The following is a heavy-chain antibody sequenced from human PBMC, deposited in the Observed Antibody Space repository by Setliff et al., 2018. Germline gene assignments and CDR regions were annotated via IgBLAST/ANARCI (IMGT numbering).Heavy chain of an antibody. J-gene: IGHJ3*02. CDR1: GFTFSSYE. Sequence: PGGSLRLSCAASGFTFSSYEMNWVRQAPGKGLEWVSYISSSGSTIHYADSVRGRFSVSRDNSKNSMFLQTNDLRADDTAVYFCAKGGDWDEEHYAFDIWGQGTMVTVSS. V-gene: IGHV3-48*03. CDR3: AKGGDWDEEHYAFDI. D-gene: IGHD2-21*02. CDR2: ISSSGSTI.